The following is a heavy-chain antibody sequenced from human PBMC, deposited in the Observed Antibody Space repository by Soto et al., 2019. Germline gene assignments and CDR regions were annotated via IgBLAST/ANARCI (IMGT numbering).Heavy chain of an antibody. CDR2: ISYDGSNK. D-gene: IGHD2-21*02. J-gene: IGHJ4*02. CDR3: ARDHLQGTVVTPPFDY. V-gene: IGHV3-30-3*01. Sequence: HPGGSLRLSCAASGFTFSSYAMHWVRQAPGKGLEWVAVISYDGSNKYYADSVKGRFTISRDNSKNTLYLQMNSLRAEDTAVYYCARDHLQGTVVTPPFDYWGQGTLVTVSS. CDR1: GFTFSSYA.